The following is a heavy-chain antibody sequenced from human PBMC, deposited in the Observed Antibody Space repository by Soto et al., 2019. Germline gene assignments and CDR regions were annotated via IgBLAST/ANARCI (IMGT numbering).Heavy chain of an antibody. Sequence: EVQLVESGGGLVQPGGSLRLSCAASGFTFSTYWMNWDRQAPGKGLEWVANIKQDGSAQYYVDSVTGRVTISRDNGKNSLYLQLQRPRAEDTAVYYCARGTARGYCHYWGQGTLVTVSS. CDR2: IKQDGSAQ. J-gene: IGHJ4*02. CDR1: GFTFSTYW. V-gene: IGHV3-7*04. CDR3: ARGTARGYCHY. D-gene: IGHD5-18*01.